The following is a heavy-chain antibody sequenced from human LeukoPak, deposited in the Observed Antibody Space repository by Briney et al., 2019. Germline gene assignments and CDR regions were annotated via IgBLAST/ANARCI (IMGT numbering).Heavy chain of an antibody. V-gene: IGHV1-2*02. CDR1: GYTFTGYY. D-gene: IGHD1-26*01. J-gene: IGHJ5*02. Sequence: ASVKVSCKASGYTFTGYYMHWVRQAPGQGLEWMGWINPNSGGTNYAQKFQARVTMTRDTSISTAYMELSRLRSDDTAVYYCARGATDEWGLPPYNWFDPWGQGTLVTVSS. CDR2: INPNSGGT. CDR3: ARGATDEWGLPPYNWFDP.